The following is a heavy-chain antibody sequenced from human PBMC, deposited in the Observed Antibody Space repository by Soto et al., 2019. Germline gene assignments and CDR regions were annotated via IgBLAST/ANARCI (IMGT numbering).Heavy chain of an antibody. V-gene: IGHV4-59*08. D-gene: IGHD3-16*01. Sequence: SETLSLTCTVSGGSISSYYWSWIRQPPGKGLEWIGYIYYSGSTNYNPSLKSRVTISVDTSKNQFSLKLSSVTAADTAVYYCARSRVEDYVWGSYYNFDYWGQGTLVTVSS. CDR1: GGSISSYY. CDR3: ARSRVEDYVWGSYYNFDY. J-gene: IGHJ4*02. CDR2: IYYSGST.